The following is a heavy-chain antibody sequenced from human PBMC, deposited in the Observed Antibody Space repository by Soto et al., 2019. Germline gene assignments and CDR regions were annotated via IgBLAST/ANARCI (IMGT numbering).Heavy chain of an antibody. J-gene: IGHJ3*02. CDR3: ARDRYPNYPPDAFDI. V-gene: IGHV3-33*01. CDR1: GSTLSSNG. Sequence: GSMRLSFAAAGSTLSSNGMHWVGQAPGKGLEWVAFIWYYGSDKYYADSVKGRFTISRDNSKNTLYLQMNSLRAEDTAVYYCARDRYPNYPPDAFDIWGQGTLVTVSS. CDR2: IWYYGSDK. D-gene: IGHD4-4*01.